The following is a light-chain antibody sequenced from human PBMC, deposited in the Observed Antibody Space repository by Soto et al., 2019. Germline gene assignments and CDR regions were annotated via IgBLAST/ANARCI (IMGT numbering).Light chain of an antibody. Sequence: DIQMTQSPASVSAFLGDRVTISCRASQDISTWLAWYQQKPGKAPKLLIFAASSLQGGVPSRFSGSGSGTHFTLTISSLQPEDFATYYCQQAHSFVPLSFGGGTKVEIK. V-gene: IGKV1-12*01. CDR3: QQAHSFVPLS. J-gene: IGKJ4*01. CDR1: QDISTW. CDR2: AAS.